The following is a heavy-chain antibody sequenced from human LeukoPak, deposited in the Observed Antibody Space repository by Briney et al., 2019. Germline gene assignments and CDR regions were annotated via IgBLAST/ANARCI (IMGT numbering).Heavy chain of an antibody. Sequence: AGGSLRLSCAASGFTFSSYEMNWVRQAPGKGLEWVSYISSGSTIYYADSVKGRFTISRDNAKNSLYLQMNSLRAEDTAVYYCARYYNWWGQGTLVTVSS. CDR1: GFTFSSYE. CDR2: ISSGSTI. D-gene: IGHD1-20*01. V-gene: IGHV3-48*03. J-gene: IGHJ4*02. CDR3: ARYYNW.